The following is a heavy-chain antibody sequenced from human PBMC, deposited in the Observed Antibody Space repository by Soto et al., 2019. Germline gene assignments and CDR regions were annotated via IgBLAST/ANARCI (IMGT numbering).Heavy chain of an antibody. Sequence: SCAASGFIFSDYTMTWVRQAPGRGLEFVSHISSSGGAIFYAESVKGRFTVSRDNAKNSLYLQMNSLRDEDTAVYFCARDHGGSTWFVGVYYFFGMDVWGQGTAVTVSS. J-gene: IGHJ6*02. CDR2: ISSSGGAI. CDR3: ARDHGGSTWFVGVYYFFGMDV. V-gene: IGHV3-48*02. CDR1: GFIFSDYT. D-gene: IGHD1-26*01.